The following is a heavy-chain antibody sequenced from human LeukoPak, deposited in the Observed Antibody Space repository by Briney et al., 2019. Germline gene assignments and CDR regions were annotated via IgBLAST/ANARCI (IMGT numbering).Heavy chain of an antibody. CDR3: ASYLTSIPSGMDV. Sequence: GGSLRLSCAASGFTFSRYWMHWLRQAPGKGLVWVSRISTDGSSTTYADSVKGRFTISRDNGRNTLYLQMYILRAEVPAVYYCASYLTSIPSGMDVWGQGTTVTVSS. V-gene: IGHV3-74*01. J-gene: IGHJ6*02. D-gene: IGHD2/OR15-2a*01. CDR2: ISTDGSST. CDR1: GFTFSRYW.